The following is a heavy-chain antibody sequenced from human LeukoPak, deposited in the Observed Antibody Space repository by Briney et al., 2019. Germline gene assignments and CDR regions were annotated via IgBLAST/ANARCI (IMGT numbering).Heavy chain of an antibody. J-gene: IGHJ4*02. V-gene: IGHV1-69*01. CDR1: GGTFSSYA. CDR2: IIPIFGTA. D-gene: IGHD7-27*01. CDR3: ARDLGYFPDY. Sequence: ASVKVSCKASGGTFSSYAISWVRQAPGQGLEWMGGIIPIFGTANYAQKFQGRVTITADESTSTAYMELSSLRPEDTAVYYCARDLGYFPDYWGQGTLVTVSS.